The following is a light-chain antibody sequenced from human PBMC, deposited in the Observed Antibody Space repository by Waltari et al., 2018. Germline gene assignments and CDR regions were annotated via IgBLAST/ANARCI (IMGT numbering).Light chain of an antibody. Sequence: SYVVTQPPSVSVAPGETATITCGGDNIGTYSVHWDQQKEGQAPVLVSFNDSDRPSGIPERFAGSNSGNTATLPISRVEAGDEASYYCHVWHPDVDPGVFGTGTEVTVL. J-gene: IGLJ1*01. V-gene: IGLV3-21*04. CDR1: NIGTYS. CDR3: HVWHPDVDPGV. CDR2: NDS.